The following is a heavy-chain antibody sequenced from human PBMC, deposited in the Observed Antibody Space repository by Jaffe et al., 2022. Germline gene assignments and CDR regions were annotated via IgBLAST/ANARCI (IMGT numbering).Heavy chain of an antibody. CDR3: TRDVRIGGSLD. V-gene: IGHV4-61*02. J-gene: IGHJ4*02. CDR1: GASVTDGTDY. Sequence: QVHLQESGPGLVKPSQTLSLTCTVSGASVTDGTDYWSWIRQPAGKGLEWIGRIYTTGTTNYNPSLKSRLTISTDRWKNQFSLRLSSLTAADTAVYYCTRDVRIGGSLDWGQGTLVTVSS. D-gene: IGHD2-15*01. CDR2: IYTTGTT.